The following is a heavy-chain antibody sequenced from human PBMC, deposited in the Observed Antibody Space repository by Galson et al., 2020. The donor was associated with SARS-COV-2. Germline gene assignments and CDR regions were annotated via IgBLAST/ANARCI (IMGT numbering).Heavy chain of an antibody. V-gene: IGHV3-23*01. CDR2: ISGSGGST. Sequence: GGSLRLSCAASGFTFSSYAMSWVRQAPGKGLEWVSAISGSGGSTYYADSVKGRFTISRDNSKNTLYLQMNSLRAEDTAVYYCAKTQLYGSGSYSHFDYWGQGTLVTVSS. D-gene: IGHD3-10*01. J-gene: IGHJ4*02. CDR1: GFTFSSYA. CDR3: AKTQLYGSGSYSHFDY.